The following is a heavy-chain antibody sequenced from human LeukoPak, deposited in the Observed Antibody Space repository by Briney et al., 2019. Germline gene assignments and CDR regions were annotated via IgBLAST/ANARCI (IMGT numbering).Heavy chain of an antibody. CDR2: IRYDGSNK. V-gene: IGHV3-30*02. CDR1: GFTFSSYG. Sequence: GGSLRLSCAASGFTFSSYGMHWVRQAPGKGLEWVAFIRYDGSNKYYADSVKGRFTISRDNSKNTLYLQMNSLRAEDTAVYYCARDQGVAGTRRGFDYWGQGTLVTVSS. J-gene: IGHJ4*02. D-gene: IGHD6-19*01. CDR3: ARDQGVAGTRRGFDY.